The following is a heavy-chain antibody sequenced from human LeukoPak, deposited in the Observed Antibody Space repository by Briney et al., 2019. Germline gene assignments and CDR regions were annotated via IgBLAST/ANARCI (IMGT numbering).Heavy chain of an antibody. Sequence: GGSLRLSCSASGFTFSSYAMHWVRQAPGKGLEYVSAISSNGGSTYYADSVKGRFTISRDNSKNTLYLQMSNLRAEDTAVYYCVKDVPRFGEPPFDPWGQGTLVTVSS. CDR1: GFTFSSYA. V-gene: IGHV3-64D*06. J-gene: IGHJ5*02. CDR2: ISSNGGST. D-gene: IGHD3-16*01. CDR3: VKDVPRFGEPPFDP.